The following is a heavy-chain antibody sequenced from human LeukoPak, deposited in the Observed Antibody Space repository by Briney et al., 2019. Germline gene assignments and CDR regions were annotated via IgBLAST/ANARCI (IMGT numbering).Heavy chain of an antibody. V-gene: IGHV4-39*07. J-gene: IGHJ4*02. CDR3: ARGLNRNDYGDYGY. D-gene: IGHD4-17*01. CDR1: GGSISSSSYY. Sequence: SETLSLTCTVSGGSISSSSYYWGWIRQPPGKGLEWIGSIYYSGSTSYNPSLKGRVTISVDTSKNQFSLKLSSVTAADTAVYYCARGLNRNDYGDYGYWGQGTLVTVSS. CDR2: IYYSGST.